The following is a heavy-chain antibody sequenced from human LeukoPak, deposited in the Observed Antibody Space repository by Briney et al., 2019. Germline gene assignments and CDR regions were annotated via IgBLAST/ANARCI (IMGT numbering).Heavy chain of an antibody. Sequence: ASVKVSCKASGYTFTGYYMHWVRQAPGQGLEWMGWINPNSGGTNYAQKFQGRVTTTRDTSISTAYMELSRLRSDDTAVYYCARVSVRAPETRYYYGMDVWGQGTTVTVSS. CDR2: INPNSGGT. V-gene: IGHV1-2*02. CDR1: GYTFTGYY. D-gene: IGHD3-10*01. J-gene: IGHJ6*02. CDR3: ARVSVRAPETRYYYGMDV.